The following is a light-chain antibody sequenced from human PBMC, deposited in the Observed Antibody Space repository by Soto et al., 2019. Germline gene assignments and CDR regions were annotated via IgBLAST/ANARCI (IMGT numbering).Light chain of an antibody. CDR1: SSNIGAGYD. V-gene: IGLV1-40*01. CDR2: GNT. CDR3: CSYVGARTYV. J-gene: IGLJ1*01. Sequence: QSVLTQPPSVSGAPGQRITISCTGGSSNIGAGYDVHWYQQVPGAAPKVLIYGNTKRPSGVPDRFSGSKSGTSASLAITGLQADDEAGYYCCSYVGARTYVFAAGTKLTVL.